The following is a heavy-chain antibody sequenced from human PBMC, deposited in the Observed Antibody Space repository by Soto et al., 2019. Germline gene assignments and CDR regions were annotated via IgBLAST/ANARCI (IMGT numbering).Heavy chain of an antibody. CDR2: IYPGDSDT. D-gene: IGHD3-10*01. V-gene: IGHV5-51*01. Sequence: RGESLKISCKGSGYSFTSYWIGWVRQMPGKGLEWMGIIYPGDSDTRYSPSFQGQVTISADKSISTAYLQWSSLKASDTAMYYCARASLRGVIILGYSWFDPWGQGTLVTVSS. CDR1: GYSFTSYW. J-gene: IGHJ5*02. CDR3: ARASLRGVIILGYSWFDP.